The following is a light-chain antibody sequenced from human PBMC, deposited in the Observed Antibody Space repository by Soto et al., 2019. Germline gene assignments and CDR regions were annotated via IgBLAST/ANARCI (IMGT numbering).Light chain of an antibody. CDR1: QSISTY. CDR2: AAS. Sequence: DIQMTQSPSSLSASVGDRVTITCRASQSISTYLNWYQQKPGKAPKLLIYAASTLQSGVPSRFSGSGSGTDFRLTITSLQPEDIATYYCQRSSTTPRTFGQGTNVHFK. J-gene: IGKJ1*01. V-gene: IGKV1-39*01. CDR3: QRSSTTPRT.